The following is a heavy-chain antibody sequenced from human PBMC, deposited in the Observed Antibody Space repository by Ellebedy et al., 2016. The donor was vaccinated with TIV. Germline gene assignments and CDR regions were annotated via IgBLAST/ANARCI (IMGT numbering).Heavy chain of an antibody. CDR1: RGTFSSYA. CDR2: IIPIFGTA. J-gene: IGHJ4*02. D-gene: IGHD3-22*01. Sequence: SVKVSXKASRGTFSSYAISWVRQAPGQGLEWMGGIIPIFGTANYAQKFQGRVTITADESTSTAYMELSSLRSEDTAVYYCARTNRGYYDSSGYYYFDYWGQGTLVTVSS. V-gene: IGHV1-69*13. CDR3: ARTNRGYYDSSGYYYFDY.